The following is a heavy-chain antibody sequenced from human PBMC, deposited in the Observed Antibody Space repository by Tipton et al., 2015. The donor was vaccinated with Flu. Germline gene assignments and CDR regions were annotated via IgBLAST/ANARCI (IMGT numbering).Heavy chain of an antibody. CDR1: GYTFTSNH. J-gene: IGHJ4*02. V-gene: IGHV1-46*01. CDR3: ARDGGQYGDLGN. Sequence: QSGPEVKKPGASVKVSCKTSGYTFTSNHMHWVRQAPGQGLEWMGIMNPRDETTTYAQRFQGRVSMTSDTSTSTVYMELSSLRSDDTDVYYGARDGGQYGDLGNGGQGPRVTFSS. CDR2: MNPRDETT. D-gene: IGHD4-17*01.